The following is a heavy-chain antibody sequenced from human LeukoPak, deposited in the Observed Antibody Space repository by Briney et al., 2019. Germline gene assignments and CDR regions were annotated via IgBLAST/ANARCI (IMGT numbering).Heavy chain of an antibody. D-gene: IGHD2-2*01. CDR3: ASLYCSSTSCHIPFDY. Sequence: ASVKVSCAASGYTFTSYYMHWVRQAPGQGLEWMACINPNSGDTNYAQKFQGGVTMTRDTSISTAYMELSRLRSDDTAVYYCASLYCSSTSCHIPFDYWGQGTLVTVSS. CDR2: INPNSGDT. J-gene: IGHJ4*02. CDR1: GYTFTSYY. V-gene: IGHV1-2*02.